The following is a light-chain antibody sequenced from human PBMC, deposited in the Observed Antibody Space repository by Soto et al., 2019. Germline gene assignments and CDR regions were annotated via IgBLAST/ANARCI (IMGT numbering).Light chain of an antibody. J-gene: IGKJ2*01. CDR2: WAS. CDR3: LLYYITTRT. CDR1: QSVLYSSNNKNY. Sequence: DIVMTQSPDSLAVSLGERATINCKSSQSVLYSSNNKNYLAWYQQKPGQPPKLLIYWASTRESGVPDRFSGRGSGTDFTLTISRLQAEDVAVYYCLLYYITTRTFGQGTKLEIK. V-gene: IGKV4-1*01.